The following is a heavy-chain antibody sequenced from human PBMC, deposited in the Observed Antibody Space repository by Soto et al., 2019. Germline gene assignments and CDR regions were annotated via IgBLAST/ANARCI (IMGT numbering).Heavy chain of an antibody. CDR1: GFTVSSNY. CDR2: IYSGGST. J-gene: IGHJ6*02. V-gene: IGHV3-53*01. CDR3: ARGPITIFGETMDV. Sequence: PGEALRLSCAASGFTVSSNYMSWVRQAPGKGLEWVSVIYSGGSTYYADSVKGRFTISRDNSKNTLYLQMNSLRAEDTAVYYCARGPITIFGETMDVWGQGNKVTVSS. D-gene: IGHD3-3*01.